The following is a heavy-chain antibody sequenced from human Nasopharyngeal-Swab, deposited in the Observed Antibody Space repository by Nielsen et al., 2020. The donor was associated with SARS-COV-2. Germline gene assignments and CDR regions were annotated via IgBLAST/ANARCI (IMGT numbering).Heavy chain of an antibody. V-gene: IGHV1-2*02. Sequence: ASVKVSCKAAGDTFTSYYMHWGRQAPGQGLEWMGWINPNSGGTNYAQKFQGRVTMTRDTSIRTAYMELSRLRSDDAAVYYCARPQYQLLNYYYYGMDVWGQGTTVTVSS. CDR1: GDTFTSYY. D-gene: IGHD2-2*01. CDR3: ARPQYQLLNYYYYGMDV. CDR2: INPNSGGT. J-gene: IGHJ6*02.